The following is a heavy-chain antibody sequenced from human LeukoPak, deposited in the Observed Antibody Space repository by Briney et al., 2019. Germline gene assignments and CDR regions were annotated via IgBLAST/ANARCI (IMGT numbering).Heavy chain of an antibody. D-gene: IGHD6-19*01. Sequence: SSVKVSCKASGYTFTSCDINWVRQATGQGLEWMGWMNPNSGNTGYGQSFQGRITMTRDISIGTAYMELSNLTSEDTAIYYCTRGSSGRRDNWGQGTLVTVSA. CDR2: MNPNSGNT. CDR1: GYTFTSCD. J-gene: IGHJ4*02. CDR3: TRGSSGRRDN. V-gene: IGHV1-8*01.